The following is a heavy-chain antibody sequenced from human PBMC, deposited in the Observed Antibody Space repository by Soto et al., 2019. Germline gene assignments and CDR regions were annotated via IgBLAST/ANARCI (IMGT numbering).Heavy chain of an antibody. CDR3: ARWWEGLLDAFDI. CDR1: GFTVSSNY. D-gene: IGHD2-15*01. V-gene: IGHV3-66*01. J-gene: IGHJ3*02. Sequence: GGSLRLSCAASGFTVSSNYMSWVRQAPGKGLEWVSVIYSGGSTYYADSVKGRFTISRDNSKNTLYLQMNSLRAEDTAVYYCARWWEGLLDAFDIWGQGTMVTVSS. CDR2: IYSGGST.